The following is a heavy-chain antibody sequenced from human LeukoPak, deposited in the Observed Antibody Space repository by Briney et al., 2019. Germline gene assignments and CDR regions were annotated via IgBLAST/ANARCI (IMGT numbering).Heavy chain of an antibody. CDR3: ARHRGGDGYSVY. J-gene: IGHJ4*02. Sequence: GASLKISCQGSGYRFTNYWIGWVRQMPGKGLEYMGIIQPGDSDTRYSPSFQGQVTISADKSISTAYLQWSSLKASDTAMYYCARHRGGDGYSVYWGQGTLVTVSS. CDR2: IQPGDSDT. CDR1: GYRFTNYW. V-gene: IGHV5-51*01. D-gene: IGHD5-24*01.